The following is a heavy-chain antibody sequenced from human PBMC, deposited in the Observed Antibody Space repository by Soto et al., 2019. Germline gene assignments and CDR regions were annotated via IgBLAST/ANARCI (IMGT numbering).Heavy chain of an antibody. D-gene: IGHD3-3*01. J-gene: IGHJ4*02. Sequence: QVQLVQSGAEVKEPGASVKVSCKTSGYMFTAYYIHWVRQAPGQGLEWMGDINPSSGGPISAQKFPARVTLSRDPSTRKAYMELSHLRSDETAMYYCARDPPRKYDVQSIEDYWGQGTLVTVSS. CDR3: ARDPPRKYDVQSIEDY. CDR2: INPSSGGP. V-gene: IGHV1-2*02. CDR1: GYMFTAYY.